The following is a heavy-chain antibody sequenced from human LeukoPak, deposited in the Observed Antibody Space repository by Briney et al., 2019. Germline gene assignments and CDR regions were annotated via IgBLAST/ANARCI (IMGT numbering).Heavy chain of an antibody. Sequence: SVKVSCKASGGTFSGYTISWVRQAPGQGLEWMGRIIPILGIANYAQKFQGRVMITADKSTSTAYMELSSLRSEDTAVYYCAPQLNTGYSSSWQFDPWGRGTLVTVSS. J-gene: IGHJ5*02. CDR1: GGTFSGYT. CDR2: IIPILGIA. D-gene: IGHD6-13*01. CDR3: APQLNTGYSSSWQFDP. V-gene: IGHV1-69*02.